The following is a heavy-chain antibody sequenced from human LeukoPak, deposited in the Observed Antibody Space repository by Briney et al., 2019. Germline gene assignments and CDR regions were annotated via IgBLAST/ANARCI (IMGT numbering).Heavy chain of an antibody. CDR1: GFTFSTYA. Sequence: GGSLRLSCAASGFTFSTYAMTWVRQAPGKGLEWVSALSGSGASTFHADSVKGRFTISRDNSKNTLYLQMNSLRDEGTAVYYCGRGPKVPAPTYYFDYWGQGILVTVSS. D-gene: IGHD2-2*01. V-gene: IGHV3-23*01. CDR2: LSGSGAST. CDR3: GRGPKVPAPTYYFDY. J-gene: IGHJ4*02.